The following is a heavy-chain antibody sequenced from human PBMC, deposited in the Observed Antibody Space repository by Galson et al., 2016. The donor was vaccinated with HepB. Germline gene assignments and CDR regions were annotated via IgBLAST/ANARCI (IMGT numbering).Heavy chain of an antibody. J-gene: IGHJ4*02. CDR3: ARLSTSGTYFDY. V-gene: IGHV1-3*04. CDR1: GYTFTNHA. CDR2: INTGKGNT. Sequence: SVKVSCKASGYTFTNHAMHWVRQAPGQSLEWMGWINTGKGNTKYSQKFQDRVTITRDTSASTGYMELSNLRSEDTAVYFCARLSTSGTYFDYWGQGTLVTVSS. D-gene: IGHD1-26*01.